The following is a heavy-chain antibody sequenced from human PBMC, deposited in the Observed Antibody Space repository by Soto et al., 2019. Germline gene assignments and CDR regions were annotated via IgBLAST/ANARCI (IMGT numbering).Heavy chain of an antibody. CDR3: CRDASGCSDSACYLSGWFDP. CDR2: IYQSGST. V-gene: IGHV4-30-2*06. J-gene: IGHJ5*02. Sequence: QLQLRESGAGLVKPSETLSLTCTVSGGSISSGAYSWSWIRQSSGKGLEWLGFIYQSGSTYYSPSVKSRVIISLDKSENQLSLQMRSVTAADTAGYYWCRDASGCSDSACYLSGWFDPWGQGTLVTVSS. D-gene: IGHD2-15*01. CDR1: GGSISSGAYS.